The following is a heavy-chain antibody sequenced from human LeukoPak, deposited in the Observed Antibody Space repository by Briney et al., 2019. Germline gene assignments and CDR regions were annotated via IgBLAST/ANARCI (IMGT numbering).Heavy chain of an antibody. D-gene: IGHD3-16*01. Sequence: PGRSLRLSCAASGFTFSSYGMHWVRQTPGKGLERVAVITYDGSNKYYADSVKGRFTISRDNSKNTLYLQMNSLRTEDTAVYYCAKWGGDIWGQGTMVTVSS. J-gene: IGHJ3*02. CDR1: GFTFSSYG. CDR3: AKWGGDI. CDR2: ITYDGSNK. V-gene: IGHV3-30*18.